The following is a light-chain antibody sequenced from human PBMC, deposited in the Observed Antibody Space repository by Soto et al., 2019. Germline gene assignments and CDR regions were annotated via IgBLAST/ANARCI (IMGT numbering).Light chain of an antibody. V-gene: IGKV1-5*01. CDR3: QQYDVYPST. CDR1: QSVSSW. J-gene: IGKJ2*01. CDR2: DAS. Sequence: DIVMTQSPSTLSSSAGERVTISCRTSQSVSSWLAWYQHKPGKAPRLLMYDASILDNGVPARFIGSGSGTEFTLTISSLQPEDFAVYYCQQYDVYPSTFGQGTKLEIE.